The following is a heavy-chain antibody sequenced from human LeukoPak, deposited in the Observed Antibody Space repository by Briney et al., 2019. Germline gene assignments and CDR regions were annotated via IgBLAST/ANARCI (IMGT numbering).Heavy chain of an antibody. V-gene: IGHV4-4*07. CDR3: ARVGYNWNHFDY. CDR2: FHTSGNT. D-gene: IGHD1-20*01. CDR1: GGPISSYY. Sequence: SETLSLTCTVSGGPISSYYWSWIRQPGGKGLEWIGRFHTSGNTDYNPSLMSRVTMSVDTSKNQFSLKLNSVTAADTAVYYCARVGYNWNHFDYWGQGTLVTVSS. J-gene: IGHJ4*02.